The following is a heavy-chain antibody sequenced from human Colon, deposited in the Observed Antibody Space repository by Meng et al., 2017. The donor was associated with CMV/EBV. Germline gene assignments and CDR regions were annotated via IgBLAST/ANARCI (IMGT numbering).Heavy chain of an antibody. D-gene: IGHD2-2*01. CDR2: INPNGGGT. Sequence: GYIFTDFYLHWVRQVPGQGLEWMGWINPNGGGTDYAETFRGRVTLTRDTSINTAYLEVRRLTSDDTAVYYCARIKCGTTSCSQGLDPWGQGTLVTVSS. CDR3: ARIKCGTTSCSQGLDP. V-gene: IGHV1-2*02. J-gene: IGHJ5*02. CDR1: GYIFTDFY.